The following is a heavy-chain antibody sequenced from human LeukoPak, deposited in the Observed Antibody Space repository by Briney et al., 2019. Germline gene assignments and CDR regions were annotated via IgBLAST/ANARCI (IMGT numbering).Heavy chain of an antibody. CDR2: IIPIFGTA. CDR3: AREGYCSSTSCYTLKH. CDR1: GGTFSSYA. J-gene: IGHJ1*01. Sequence: SVKVSCKASGGTFSSYAIRWVRRAPGQGLEWMGGIIPIFGTANYAQKFQGRVTITADESTSTAYMELSSLRSEDTAVYYCAREGYCSSTSCYTLKHWGQGTLVTVSS. V-gene: IGHV1-69*13. D-gene: IGHD2-2*02.